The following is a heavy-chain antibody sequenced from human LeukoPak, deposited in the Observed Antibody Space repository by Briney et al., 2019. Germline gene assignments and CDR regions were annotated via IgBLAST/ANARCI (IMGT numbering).Heavy chain of an antibody. V-gene: IGHV3-7*01. J-gene: IGHJ6*04. CDR2: IKKDGTET. D-gene: IGHD3-16*01. Sequence: PGGSLRLSCVASGLTFSDYWMSWVRQAPGKGLEWVADIKKDGTETDYVDSVKGRFTISGDNAKNSRYLKMDSLRAEDTAVYYCATYTNWVAGDGWGEGTTVSVSS. CDR1: GLTFSDYW. CDR3: ATYTNWVAGDG.